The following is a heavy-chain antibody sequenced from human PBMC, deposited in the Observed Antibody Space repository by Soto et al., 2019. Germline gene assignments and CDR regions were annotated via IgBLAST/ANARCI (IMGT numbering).Heavy chain of an antibody. CDR1: GYSFTSYW. J-gene: IGHJ6*02. D-gene: IGHD5-12*01. CDR3: ARQPDIVATITSYYYGMDV. V-gene: IGHV5-51*01. Sequence: RGSLKISCKGSGYSFTSYWIGWVRQMPGKGLEWMGIIYPGDSDTRYSPSFQGQVTISADKSISTAYLQWSSLKASDTAMYYCARQPDIVATITSYYYGMDVWGQGXTVTVSS. CDR2: IYPGDSDT.